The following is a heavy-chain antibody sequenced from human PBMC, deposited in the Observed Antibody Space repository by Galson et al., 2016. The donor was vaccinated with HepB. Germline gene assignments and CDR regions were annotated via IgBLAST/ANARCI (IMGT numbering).Heavy chain of an antibody. CDR1: GFTFSSYE. CDR2: ISSSGSTI. Sequence: SLRLSCAASGFTFSSYEMNWVRQAPGKGLEWVSYISSSGSTIYYADSVKGRSTISRDNAKNSLYLQMNSLRAEDTAVYYCAREFALEMGGDYWGQGTLVTISS. V-gene: IGHV3-48*03. J-gene: IGHJ4*02. D-gene: IGHD5-24*01. CDR3: AREFALEMGGDY.